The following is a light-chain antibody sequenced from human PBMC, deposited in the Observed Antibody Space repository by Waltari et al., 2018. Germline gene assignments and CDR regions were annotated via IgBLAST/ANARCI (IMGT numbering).Light chain of an antibody. J-gene: IGLJ2*01. V-gene: IGLV3-19*01. CDR3: NSRDSSGNHLRV. Sequence: SSELTQDPAVSVALGQPVRITCQGDSLRSYYASWYQQKPGQAPVLVIYGKNNRPPGIPDRFSGSSSGNTASLTITGAQAEDEADYYCNSRDSSGNHLRVFGGGTKLTVL. CDR1: SLRSYY. CDR2: GKN.